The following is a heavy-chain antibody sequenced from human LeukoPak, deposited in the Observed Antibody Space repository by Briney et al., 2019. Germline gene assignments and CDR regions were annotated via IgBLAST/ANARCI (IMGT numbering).Heavy chain of an antibody. Sequence: PGGSLRLSCAASGFTFSSYAMTWVRQAPGKGLECVSAISGRGDGSYYADSVKGRFTISRDNSKSTLYLQMNSLRAEDTALFYCAMGSGTNYYTPLDYWGQGTLVTVSS. J-gene: IGHJ4*02. CDR3: AMGSGTNYYTPLDY. CDR1: GFTFSSYA. V-gene: IGHV3-23*01. D-gene: IGHD2-2*02. CDR2: ISGRGDGS.